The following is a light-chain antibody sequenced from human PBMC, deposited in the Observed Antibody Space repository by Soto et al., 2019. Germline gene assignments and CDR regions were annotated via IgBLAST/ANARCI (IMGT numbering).Light chain of an antibody. J-gene: IGKJ4*01. CDR1: QSITNF. CDR3: QQSYTIPRLS. Sequence: DVQMTQSPSSLSASVGDKLTITCRANQSITNFLNWYQKKPGEVPKLLIYAASRLQSGVPSRFSGSGSGTDFALTINSLQPEDFATYYCQQSYTIPRLSFGGGTKVDSK. CDR2: AAS. V-gene: IGKV1-39*01.